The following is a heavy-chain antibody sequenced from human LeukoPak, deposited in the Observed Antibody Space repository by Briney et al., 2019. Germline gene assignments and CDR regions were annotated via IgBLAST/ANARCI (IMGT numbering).Heavy chain of an antibody. CDR1: RGSLSSYY. Sequence: SETLSLTCPVSRGSLSSYYWSWIRQPPGTGLEWIGYIYTSGSTNYNPSLKGRVTISVDTSKNQFSLKLSSVTAAGTAVYYCARHPWSGYAWMDYWGQGTLVTVSS. J-gene: IGHJ4*02. CDR2: IYTSGST. CDR3: ARHPWSGYAWMDY. D-gene: IGHD3-3*01. V-gene: IGHV4-4*09.